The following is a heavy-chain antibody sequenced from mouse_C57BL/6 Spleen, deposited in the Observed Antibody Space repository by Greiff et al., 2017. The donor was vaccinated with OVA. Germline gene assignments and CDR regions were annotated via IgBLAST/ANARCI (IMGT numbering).Heavy chain of an antibody. D-gene: IGHD1-1*01. V-gene: IGHV3-6*01. CDR1: GYSITSGYY. CDR2: ISYDGSN. Sequence: EVQLVESGPGLVKPSQSLSLTCSVTGYSITSGYYWNWIRQFPGNKLEWMGYISYDGSNNYNPSLKNRISITRDTSKNQFFLKLNSVTTEDTATYYCAKTTVVAKENAMDYWGQGTSVTVSS. J-gene: IGHJ4*01. CDR3: AKTTVVAKENAMDY.